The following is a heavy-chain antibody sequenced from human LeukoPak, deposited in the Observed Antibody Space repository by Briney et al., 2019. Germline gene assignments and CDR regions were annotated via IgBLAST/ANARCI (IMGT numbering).Heavy chain of an antibody. CDR1: GFTFSSYG. J-gene: IGHJ4*02. CDR3: AKAGTGTNMIFDY. D-gene: IGHD1-1*01. V-gene: IGHV3-33*06. Sequence: GRSLRLSCAASGFTFSSYGMHWVRQAPGKGLEWVAVIWYDGSNKYYADSVKGRFTISRDNSKNTLYLQMNSLRAEDTAVYYCAKAGTGTNMIFDYWGQGTLVTVSS. CDR2: IWYDGSNK.